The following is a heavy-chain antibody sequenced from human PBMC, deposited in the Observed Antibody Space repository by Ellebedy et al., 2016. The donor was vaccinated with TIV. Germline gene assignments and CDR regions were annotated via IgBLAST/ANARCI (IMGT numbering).Heavy chain of an antibody. CDR2: IYYSGST. Sequence: SETLSLTCTVSGASIRSYYWSWIRQPPGKGLEWIGYIYYSGSTNYIPSLKSRVTISADTSKTQFSLTLTSVAAADTAVYHCTRDNAPSRSYLWGQGTLVTVSS. J-gene: IGHJ5*02. V-gene: IGHV4-59*01. CDR1: GASIRSYY. CDR3: TRDNAPSRSYL.